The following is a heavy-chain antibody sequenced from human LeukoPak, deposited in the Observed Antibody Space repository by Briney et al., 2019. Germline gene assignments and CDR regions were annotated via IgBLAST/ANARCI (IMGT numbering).Heavy chain of an antibody. CDR2: ISYDGSNK. V-gene: IGHV3-30-3*01. D-gene: IGHD2-2*01. J-gene: IGHJ6*02. CDR3: ARDLVDCSSTSCSYYYYYYVMDV. Sequence: GRSLRLSCAASGFTFSSYAMHWVRQAPGKGLEWVAVISYDGSNKYYADSVKGRFTISRDNSKNTLYLQMNSLRAEDTAVYYCARDLVDCSSTSCSYYYYYYVMDVWGQGTTVTVSS. CDR1: GFTFSSYA.